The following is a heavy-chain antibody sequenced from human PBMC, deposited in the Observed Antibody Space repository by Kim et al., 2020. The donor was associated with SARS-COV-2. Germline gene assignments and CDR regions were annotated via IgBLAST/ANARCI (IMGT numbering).Heavy chain of an antibody. CDR1: GGSISSSSYY. D-gene: IGHD2-15*01. Sequence: SETLSLTCTVSGGSISSSSYYWGWLRQPPGKGLEWIGSIYYSGSTYYNPSLKSRVTISVDTSKNQFSLKLNSVTAADTAVYYCASRYCSGSSCPADYWGQGTLVTVSS. CDR2: IYYSGST. CDR3: ASRYCSGSSCPADY. V-gene: IGHV4-39*01. J-gene: IGHJ4*02.